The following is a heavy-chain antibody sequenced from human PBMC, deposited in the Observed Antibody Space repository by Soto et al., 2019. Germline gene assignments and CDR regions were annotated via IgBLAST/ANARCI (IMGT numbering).Heavy chain of an antibody. V-gene: IGHV1-8*01. Sequence: ASVKVSCKASGYTFTSYDINWVRQATGQGLEWMGWMNPNSGNTGYAQKFQGRVTMTRNTSISTAYMELSSLRSEDTAVYYCARNVEMATMYYYYYGMDVWGQGTTVTVSS. CDR1: GYTFTSYD. D-gene: IGHD5-12*01. CDR3: ARNVEMATMYYYYYGMDV. J-gene: IGHJ6*02. CDR2: MNPNSGNT.